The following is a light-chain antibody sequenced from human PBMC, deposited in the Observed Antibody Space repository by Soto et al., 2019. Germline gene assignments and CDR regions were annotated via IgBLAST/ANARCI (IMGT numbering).Light chain of an antibody. J-gene: IGKJ1*01. CDR2: GAS. Sequence: EIVLTQSPATLSVSPGEGATLSCRASQAINNNVAWYQLKDGQAPRLLIYGASTRATGIPARFSGSGSGTDFTLTISRLEPGDFAVYYCQQYGSSIKTFGQGTKVDI. CDR3: QQYGSSIKT. CDR1: QAINNN. V-gene: IGKV3-20*01.